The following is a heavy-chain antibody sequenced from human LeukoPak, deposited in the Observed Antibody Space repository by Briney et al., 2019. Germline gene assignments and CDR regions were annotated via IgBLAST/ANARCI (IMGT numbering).Heavy chain of an antibody. CDR2: MSYDGFNK. V-gene: IGHV3-30*18. CDR1: GFTFSSYA. Sequence: GGSLRLSCAASGFTFSSYAMHWVRQSLGKGLEWVAVMSYDGFNKYYADSVKGRFTISRDNSKNTLYLQMNSLRAEDTAVYYCAKTKGYSYGYCFDYWGQGTLVTVSS. D-gene: IGHD5-18*01. J-gene: IGHJ4*02. CDR3: AKTKGYSYGYCFDY.